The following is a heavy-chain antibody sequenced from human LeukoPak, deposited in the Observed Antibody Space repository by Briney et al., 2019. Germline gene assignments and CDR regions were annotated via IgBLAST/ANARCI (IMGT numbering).Heavy chain of an antibody. CDR1: GGSLSDYS. D-gene: IGHD5-18*01. CDR3: ARVGYSYSINDWSRTGLGAYPTKYYYYIDV. CDR2: INHSGGS. V-gene: IGHV4-34*01. J-gene: IGHJ6*03. Sequence: SETPSLTCAVYGGSLSDYSWTWLRQPPGRGLQWVGEINHSGGSNQNTLLMSRVIMSVDTSKNQISLKVSSVTAADTAVYYCARVGYSYSINDWSRTGLGAYPTKYYYYIDVWGKGTTVTVSS.